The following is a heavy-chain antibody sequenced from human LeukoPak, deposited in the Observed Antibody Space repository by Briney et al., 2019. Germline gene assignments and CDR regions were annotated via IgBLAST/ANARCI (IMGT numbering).Heavy chain of an antibody. CDR3: ERDIAHCSDAICYNIRFAS. Sequence: GGSLRLSCTASGVTFGIYAINWVRQAPGKGLEWSSYIGPIGPSGIKIYYADSVMGRFTISRDDAKASLSLKMNSLRAEDTAVYYCERDIAHCSDAICYNIRFASWGQGSLVTVSS. V-gene: IGHV3-48*01. D-gene: IGHD2-15*01. CDR2: IGPIGPSGIKI. J-gene: IGHJ5*01. CDR1: GVTFGIYA.